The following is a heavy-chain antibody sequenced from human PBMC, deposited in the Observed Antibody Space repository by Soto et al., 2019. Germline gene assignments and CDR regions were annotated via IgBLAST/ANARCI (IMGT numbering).Heavy chain of an antibody. CDR2: ISAYNGNT. V-gene: IGHV1-18*01. CDR3: ARGPEPGGGDCYFDY. CDR1: GYTFTSYG. D-gene: IGHD2-21*02. Sequence: GASVKVSCKASGYTFTSYGISWVRQAPGQGLEWMGWISAYNGNTNYAQKLQGRVTMTTDTSTSTAYMELRSLRSDDTAVYYCARGPEPGGGDCYFDYWGQGTLVTVSS. J-gene: IGHJ4*02.